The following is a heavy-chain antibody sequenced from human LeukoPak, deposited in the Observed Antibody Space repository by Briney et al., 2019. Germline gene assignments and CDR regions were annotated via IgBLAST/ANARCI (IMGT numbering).Heavy chain of an antibody. D-gene: IGHD2-15*01. CDR1: GGSISSGDYY. V-gene: IGHV4-30-4*01. J-gene: IGHJ6*02. Sequence: PSETLSLTCTVSGGSISSGDYYWSWIRQPPGKGLEWIGYIYYSGSTYYNPSLKSRVTISVDTSKNQFSLKLSSVTAADTAVYYCASVASLTQPYYYGMDVWGQGTTVTVSS. CDR3: ASVASLTQPYYYGMDV. CDR2: IYYSGST.